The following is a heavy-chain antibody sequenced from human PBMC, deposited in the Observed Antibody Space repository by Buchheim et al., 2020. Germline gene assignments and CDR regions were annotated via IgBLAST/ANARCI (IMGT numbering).Heavy chain of an antibody. CDR3: ARDQINGMDV. J-gene: IGHJ6*02. CDR1: GFTFSSYA. Sequence: QVQLVESGGGVVQPGRSLRLSCAASGFTFSSYAMHWVRQAPGKGLEWVAVISYDGSNKYYADSVKGRFTISRDNSKNTLYLQMNSLRAEDTAVYYCARDQINGMDVWGQAT. V-gene: IGHV3-30-3*01. CDR2: ISYDGSNK.